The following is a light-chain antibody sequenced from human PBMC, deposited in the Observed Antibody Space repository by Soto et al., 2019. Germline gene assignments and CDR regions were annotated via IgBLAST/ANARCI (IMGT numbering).Light chain of an antibody. CDR3: QQYYTSWWT. J-gene: IGKJ1*01. CDR1: QGVLSTSKNKNF. CDR2: WAS. V-gene: IGKV4-1*01. Sequence: DIVMTQSPDSLAVSLGERATINCKSSQGVLSTSKNKNFLAWYQQKPGQPPRLLIYWASTRESGVPDRFSGGGSGTDFTLTISSLQAEDGAVYYCQQYYTSWWTFGQGTKVEIK.